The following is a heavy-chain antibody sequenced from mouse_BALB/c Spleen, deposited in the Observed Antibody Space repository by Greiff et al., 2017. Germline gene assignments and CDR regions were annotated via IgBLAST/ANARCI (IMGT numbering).Heavy chain of an antibody. CDR3: ARGGYGNYDAMDY. D-gene: IGHD2-10*02. CDR2: IDPENGNT. J-gene: IGHJ4*01. CDR1: GFNIKDYY. V-gene: IGHV14-1*02. Sequence: EVKLQESGAELVRPGALVKLSCKASGFNIKDYYMHWVKQRPEQGLEWIGWIDPENGNTIYDPKFQGKASITADTSSNTAYLQLSSLTSEDSAVYYCARGGYGNYDAMDYWGQGTSVTVSS.